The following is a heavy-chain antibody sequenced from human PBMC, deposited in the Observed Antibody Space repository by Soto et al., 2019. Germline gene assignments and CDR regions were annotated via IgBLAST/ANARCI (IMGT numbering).Heavy chain of an antibody. CDR3: ARRGPGTYFDY. CDR1: GFTFSSYA. D-gene: IGHD6-13*01. J-gene: IGHJ4*02. CDR2: VSGSGGST. V-gene: IGHV3-23*01. Sequence: EVQLLESGGGLVQPGGFLRLSCVASGFTFSSYAMRWVRQAPGKGLEWVSAVSGSGGSTYYADSVKGRFTISRDNSKNTLYLQMNSLRAEDTAVYYCARRGPGTYFDYWGQGTLVTVSS.